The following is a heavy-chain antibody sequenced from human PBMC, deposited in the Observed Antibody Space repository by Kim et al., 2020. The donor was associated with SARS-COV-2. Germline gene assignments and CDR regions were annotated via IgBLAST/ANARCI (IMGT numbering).Heavy chain of an antibody. CDR3: ERCPERRTNSYGPVRGPGYYYYGMDV. J-gene: IGHJ6*02. CDR2: IYYSGST. V-gene: IGHV4-31*03. D-gene: IGHD5-18*01. CDR1: GGSISSGGYY. Sequence: SETLSLTCTVSGGSISSGGYYWSWIRQHPGKGLEWIGYIYYSGSTYYNPSLKSRVTISVDTSKNQFSLKLSSVTAADTAVYYCERCPERRTNSYGPVRGPGYYYYGMDVWGQGNKVTVSS.